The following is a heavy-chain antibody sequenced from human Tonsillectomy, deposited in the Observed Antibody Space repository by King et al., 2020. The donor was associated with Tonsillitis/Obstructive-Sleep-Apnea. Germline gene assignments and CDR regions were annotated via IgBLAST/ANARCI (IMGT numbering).Heavy chain of an antibody. J-gene: IGHJ3*02. V-gene: IGHV3-23*04. D-gene: IGHD6-13*01. CDR2: VRGSGSIP. CDR1: GFTLSSDV. CDR3: AKDIAAAYDSFDI. Sequence: VQLVESGGGLVQPGGSLRLSCAASGFTLSSDVMSWVRQAPGKGLELVSAVRGSGSIPYYADSVKGRFTISRDNSKNTLYLQMNSLRAVDTAVYYCAKDIAAAYDSFDIWGQGTMVTVSS.